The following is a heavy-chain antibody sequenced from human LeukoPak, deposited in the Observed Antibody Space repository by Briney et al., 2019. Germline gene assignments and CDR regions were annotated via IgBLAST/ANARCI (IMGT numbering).Heavy chain of an antibody. CDR3: AREIRDSGSYYDWFDP. Sequence: ASVKVSCKAYGYTFTGYYMHWVRQAPGQGLEWMGWINPNSGGTNYAQKFQGRVTMTRDTSISTAYMELSRLRSDDTAVYYCAREIRDSGSYYDWFDPWGQGTLVTVSS. D-gene: IGHD1-26*01. J-gene: IGHJ5*02. CDR1: GYTFTGYY. CDR2: INPNSGGT. V-gene: IGHV1-2*02.